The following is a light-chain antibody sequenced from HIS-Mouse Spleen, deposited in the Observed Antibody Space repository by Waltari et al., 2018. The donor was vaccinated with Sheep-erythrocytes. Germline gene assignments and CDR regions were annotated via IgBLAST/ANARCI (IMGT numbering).Light chain of an antibody. CDR1: KWGDKY. CDR3: QAWDSSTAVV. Sequence: SYELTQPPSVSVSPGQTASITCSGAKWGDKYACWYQQKPGQSPVLVIYQDSKRPSGIPERFSGSNSGNTATLTISGTQAMDEADYYCQAWDSSTAVVFGGGTKLTVL. CDR2: QDS. V-gene: IGLV3-1*01. J-gene: IGLJ2*01.